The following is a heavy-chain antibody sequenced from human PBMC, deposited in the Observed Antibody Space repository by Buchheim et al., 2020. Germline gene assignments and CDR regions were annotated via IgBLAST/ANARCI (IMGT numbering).Heavy chain of an antibody. V-gene: IGHV3-21*01. J-gene: IGHJ4*02. CDR2: IGTVNNM. CDR1: GLTFSTYT. CDR3: VGGDSRDC. D-gene: IGHD4-17*01. Sequence: EVQLVESGGGLVKPGGSLRLSCAASGLTFSTYTMNWVRQAPGKGPEWVASIGTVNNMHYPVSVKGRFTIYRDNAKNSLYLQMNSLRAEDTAVYYCVGGDSRDCWGQGTL.